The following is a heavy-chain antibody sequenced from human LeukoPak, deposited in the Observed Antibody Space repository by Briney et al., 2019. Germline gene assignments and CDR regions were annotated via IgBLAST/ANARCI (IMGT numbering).Heavy chain of an antibody. Sequence: SETLSLTCTVSVGSISSYYWSWIRQHPGKGLEWIGYIYYSGSTYYNPSLKSRVTISVDTSKNQFSLKLSSVTAADTAVYYCARQTIAGNWFDPWGQGTLVTVSS. CDR2: IYYSGST. CDR1: VGSISSYY. J-gene: IGHJ5*02. CDR3: ARQTIAGNWFDP. V-gene: IGHV4-59*06. D-gene: IGHD6-13*01.